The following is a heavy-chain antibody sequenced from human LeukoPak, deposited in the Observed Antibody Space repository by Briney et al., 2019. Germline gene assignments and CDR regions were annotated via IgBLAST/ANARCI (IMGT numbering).Heavy chain of an antibody. V-gene: IGHV3-23*01. J-gene: IGHJ5*02. CDR3: AKMAAYYYDREA. D-gene: IGHD3-22*01. Sequence: GGSLRLPCGASGFTFSSYAMSWVRQAPGKGLEWVSGISGSGDRTYYAESVKGRFTISRDNSKNTLCLQMNSLRAEDTAVYYCAKMAAYYYDREAWGQGTLVTVSS. CDR2: ISGSGDRT. CDR1: GFTFSSYA.